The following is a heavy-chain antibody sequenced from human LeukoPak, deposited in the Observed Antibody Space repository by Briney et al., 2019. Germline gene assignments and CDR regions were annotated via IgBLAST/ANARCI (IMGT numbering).Heavy chain of an antibody. CDR2: IKSKTDGGTT. D-gene: IGHD3-10*01. CDR1: GFTFSNAW. Sequence: GGSLRLSCAASGFTFSNAWMSWVRQAPGKGLEWVGRIKSKTDGGTTDYAAPVKGRFTISRDDSKNTLYLQMNSLKTEDTAVYYCTTPSLLWFGELSFDPWGQGTLVTVSS. CDR3: TTPSLLWFGELSFDP. J-gene: IGHJ5*02. V-gene: IGHV3-15*01.